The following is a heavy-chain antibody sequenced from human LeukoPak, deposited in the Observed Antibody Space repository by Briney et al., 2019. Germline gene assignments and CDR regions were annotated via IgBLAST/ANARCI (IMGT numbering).Heavy chain of an antibody. Sequence: LETLSLTCTVSGDSISDDYYTWMRQPAGKGLEWIGRIHSGGTTNYNPSLMSRVTLSIDKSKKHISLRLTSVTAADTAVYYCASIPRSYYDLETPHSSWGQGTMVTVSS. V-gene: IGHV4-4*07. CDR1: GDSISDDY. CDR2: IHSGGTT. J-gene: IGHJ3*01. D-gene: IGHD3-3*01. CDR3: ASIPRSYYDLETPHSS.